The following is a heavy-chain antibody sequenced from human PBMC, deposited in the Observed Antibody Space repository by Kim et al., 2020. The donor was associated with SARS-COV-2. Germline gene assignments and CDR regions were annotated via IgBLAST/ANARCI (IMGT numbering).Heavy chain of an antibody. CDR3: ARDRGFGGGGDLGLDAFDI. J-gene: IGHJ3*02. V-gene: IGHV1-46*01. D-gene: IGHD2-21*02. Sequence: ASVKVSCKASGYTFTSYYMHWVRQAPGQGLEWMGIINPSGGSTSYAQKFQGRVTMTRDTSTSTVYMELSSLRSEDTAVYYCARDRGFGGGGDLGLDAFDIWGQGTMVTVSS. CDR1: GYTFTSYY. CDR2: INPSGGST.